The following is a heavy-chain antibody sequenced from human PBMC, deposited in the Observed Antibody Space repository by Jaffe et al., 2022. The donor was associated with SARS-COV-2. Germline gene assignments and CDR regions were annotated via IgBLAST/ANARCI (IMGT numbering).Heavy chain of an antibody. Sequence: QVQLAESGGGLVEPGGSLRLSCAASGFIFSDFYMTWIRQAPGKGLEWVSYISSRGSSIYYTDSVKGRFTISRDNAKNSLYLQMNSLRADDTAVYYCARVNAQLGVDIIDHWGQGTLVTVSS. CDR2: ISSRGSSI. D-gene: IGHD1-1*01. J-gene: IGHJ4*02. CDR3: ARVNAQLGVDIIDH. CDR1: GFIFSDFY. V-gene: IGHV3-11*01.